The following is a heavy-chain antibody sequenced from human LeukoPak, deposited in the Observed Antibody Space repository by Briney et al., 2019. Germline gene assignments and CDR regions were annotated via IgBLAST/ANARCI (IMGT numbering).Heavy chain of an antibody. Sequence: GGSLRLSCAASGFTFSSYWMSWVRQAPGKGLEWVANIKQDGSEKYYVDSVKGRFTISRDNAKNSMYMQMNRLRAEDTAVYYXAXXQXXRXFDXLLSIPHYFDYWGQGTLVTVSS. D-gene: IGHD3-9*01. CDR2: IKQDGSEK. CDR3: AXXQXXRXFDXLLSIPHYFDY. V-gene: IGHV3-7*01. J-gene: IGHJ4*02. CDR1: GFTFSSYW.